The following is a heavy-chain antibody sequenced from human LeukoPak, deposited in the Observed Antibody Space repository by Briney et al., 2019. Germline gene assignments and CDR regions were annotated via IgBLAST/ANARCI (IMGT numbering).Heavy chain of an antibody. CDR1: GGSISSGDYY. Sequence: PSQTLSLTCTVSGGSISSGDYYWSWIRRPPGKGLEWIGYIYYSGSTYYNPSLKSRVTISVDTSKNQFSLKLSSVTAADTAVYYCARERESRGWFDPWGQGTLVTVSS. V-gene: IGHV4-30-4*01. J-gene: IGHJ5*02. CDR3: ARERESRGWFDP. D-gene: IGHD3-22*01. CDR2: IYYSGST.